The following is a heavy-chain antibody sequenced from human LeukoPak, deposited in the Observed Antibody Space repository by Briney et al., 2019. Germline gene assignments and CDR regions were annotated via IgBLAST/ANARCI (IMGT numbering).Heavy chain of an antibody. CDR3: AKDRRGVVVPAD. V-gene: IGHV3-23*01. CDR1: GFTFSTYG. Sequence: QAGGSLRPSCAAAGFTFSTYGMSWVSQAPGKGMEWVSAISGSGGSTYYADSVKGRFTISRDNSKNTLYLQMNSLRAEDTAVYYCAKDRRGVVVPADWGQGTLVTVSS. J-gene: IGHJ4*02. D-gene: IGHD2-2*01. CDR2: ISGSGGST.